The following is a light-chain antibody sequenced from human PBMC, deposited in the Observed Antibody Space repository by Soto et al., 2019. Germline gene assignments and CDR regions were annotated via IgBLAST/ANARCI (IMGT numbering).Light chain of an antibody. V-gene: IGKV1-5*01. CDR1: QSISSW. Sequence: VHMTHSPSTLSATVLYRVTITCRASQSISSWLAWYQQKPGKAPKLLIYDASSLESGVPSRFSGSGSGTEFTLTISSLQPDDFATYYCQQYNSYWTFGQGTKVDNK. CDR3: QQYNSYWT. J-gene: IGKJ1*01. CDR2: DAS.